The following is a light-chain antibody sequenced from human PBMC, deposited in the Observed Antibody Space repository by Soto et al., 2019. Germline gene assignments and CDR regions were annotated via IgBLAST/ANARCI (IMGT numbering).Light chain of an antibody. CDR2: DAS. Sequence: DIQMTQSPSYLSASVGDRVTITCRASQGISNYLAWYQQKPGKVPNLLIYDASTLQSGVSSRFTGSGSGTEFTLTISSLQPDEVATYYCQNYKSAPFTFGGGTKVQIK. J-gene: IGKJ4*01. CDR3: QNYKSAPFT. CDR1: QGISNY. V-gene: IGKV1-27*01.